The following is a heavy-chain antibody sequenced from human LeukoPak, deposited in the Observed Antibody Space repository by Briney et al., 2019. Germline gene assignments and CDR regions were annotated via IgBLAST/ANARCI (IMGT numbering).Heavy chain of an antibody. Sequence: PGGSLRLSCAASGFTFSDYSMNWVRQAPGKGLEWISYIGISSGNTKYADSVKGRFTSSGDSAKSSLYLQMNSLRVEDTAVYYCARDHNYAFDNWGQGTLVTVSS. CDR1: GFTFSDYS. D-gene: IGHD1-1*01. V-gene: IGHV3-48*04. J-gene: IGHJ4*02. CDR2: IGISSGNT. CDR3: ARDHNYAFDN.